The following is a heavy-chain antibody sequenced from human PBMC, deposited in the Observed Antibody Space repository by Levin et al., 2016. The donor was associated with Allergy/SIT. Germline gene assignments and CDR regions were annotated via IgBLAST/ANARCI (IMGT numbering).Heavy chain of an antibody. CDR2: IYWDDDK. V-gene: IGHV2-5*02. Sequence: WIRQPPGKALEWLALIYWDDDKRYSPSLKSRLTITKDTSKNQVVLTMTNMDPVDTATYYCALVVITTHYFDYWGQGTLVTVSS. CDR3: ALVVITTHYFDY. J-gene: IGHJ4*02. D-gene: IGHD3-22*01.